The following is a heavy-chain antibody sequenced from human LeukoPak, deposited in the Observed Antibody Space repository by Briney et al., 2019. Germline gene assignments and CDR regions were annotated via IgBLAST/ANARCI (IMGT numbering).Heavy chain of an antibody. CDR1: GYFIRSGFY. CDR3: ARVVYNSSFGGIRMDV. Sequence: SETLSLTCTVSGYFIRSGFYWSWIRQPPGKGLEWIGEINHSGSTNYNPSLKSRVTISVDTSKNQFSLKLSSVTAADTAVYYCARVVYNSSFGGIRMDVWGKGTTVTISS. J-gene: IGHJ6*03. CDR2: INHSGST. V-gene: IGHV4-34*01. D-gene: IGHD6-6*01.